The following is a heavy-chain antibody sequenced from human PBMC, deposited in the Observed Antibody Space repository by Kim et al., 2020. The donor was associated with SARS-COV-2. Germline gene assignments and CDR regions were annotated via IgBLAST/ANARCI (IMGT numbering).Heavy chain of an antibody. V-gene: IGHV4-31*03. CDR3: ARIKYYYGSGNYYTDY. CDR1: GGSISSGNYY. D-gene: IGHD3-10*01. Sequence: SETLSLTCTVSGGSISSGNYYWSWIRQHPGQGLEWIGYIYYSGTTYYNPSLKSRVTISVDTSKNQFSLKLTSVTAADTAVYYCARIKYYYGSGNYYTDY. J-gene: IGHJ4*01. CDR2: IYYSGTT.